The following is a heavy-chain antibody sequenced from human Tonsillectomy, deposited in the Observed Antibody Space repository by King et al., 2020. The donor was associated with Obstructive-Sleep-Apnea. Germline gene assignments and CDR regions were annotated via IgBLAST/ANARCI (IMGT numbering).Heavy chain of an antibody. D-gene: IGHD1-1*01. CDR1: GGSISSGGYY. V-gene: IGHV4-31*03. Sequence: VQLQESGPGLVKPSQTLSLTCTVSGGSISSGGYYWSWIRQHPGKGLEWIGSIYYSGSTYYNPSLKSRFTISVDPSKNQFSLKLSSVTAADTAVYYCARVKNWNRPGYYFDYWGQGTLVTVSS. J-gene: IGHJ4*02. CDR2: IYYSGST. CDR3: ARVKNWNRPGYYFDY.